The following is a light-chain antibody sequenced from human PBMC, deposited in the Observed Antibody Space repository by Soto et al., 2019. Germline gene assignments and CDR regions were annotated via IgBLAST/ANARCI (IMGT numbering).Light chain of an antibody. CDR3: IQHNSYLVFT. Sequence: DIQMTQSPSSLSASVGDRVTITCRASQGIRDDLGWYQQKPGKAPKRLIYAASRLQSGVPSRFSGSGSGTEFTLTISSLQPEDIAAHYCIQHNSYLVFTFGPGTKVDIK. CDR2: AAS. J-gene: IGKJ3*01. V-gene: IGKV1-17*01. CDR1: QGIRDD.